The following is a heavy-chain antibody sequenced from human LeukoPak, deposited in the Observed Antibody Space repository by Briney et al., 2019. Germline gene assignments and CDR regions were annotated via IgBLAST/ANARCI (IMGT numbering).Heavy chain of an antibody. CDR2: IYNDGST. D-gene: IGHD2/OR15-2a*01. CDR3: ARNILFAFDI. CDR1: GLTVSSSY. V-gene: IGHV3-53*01. Sequence: PGGSLRLSCAASGLTVSSSYMSWVRQAPGKGLEWVSTIYNDGSTYYADSMKGRFTISRDSSKNTLYLQVNSLRAEDTAMYYCARNILFAFDIWGQGAMVTVSS. J-gene: IGHJ3*02.